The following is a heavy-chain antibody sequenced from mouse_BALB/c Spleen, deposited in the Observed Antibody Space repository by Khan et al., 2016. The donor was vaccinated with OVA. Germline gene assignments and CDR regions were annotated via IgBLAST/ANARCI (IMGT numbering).Heavy chain of an antibody. J-gene: IGHJ2*01. V-gene: IGHV3-2*02. CDR1: GYSITSGYA. CDR2: ISYSGVT. CDR3: ARGNYYGYYFDY. D-gene: IGHD1-1*01. Sequence: EVQLQESGPGLVKPSQSLSLTCTVTGYSITSGYAWNWIRQFPGNKLEWMGYISYSGVTSYTPSLKSRISITRDTSKNQFFLQLNSVTTEDTANYYSARGNYYGYYFDYWGQGTTLTVSS.